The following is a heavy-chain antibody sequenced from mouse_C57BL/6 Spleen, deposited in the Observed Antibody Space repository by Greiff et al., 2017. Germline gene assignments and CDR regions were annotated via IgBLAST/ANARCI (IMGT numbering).Heavy chain of an antibody. Sequence: VKLMESGAELARPGASVKLSCKASGYTFTSYGISWVKQRTGQGLEWIGEIYPRSGNTYYNEKFKGKATLTADKSSSTAYMELRSLTSEDSAVYFCARFGGNSPWFAYWGQGTLVTVSA. D-gene: IGHD3-1*01. CDR3: ARFGGNSPWFAY. V-gene: IGHV1-81*01. CDR1: GYTFTSYG. J-gene: IGHJ3*01. CDR2: IYPRSGNT.